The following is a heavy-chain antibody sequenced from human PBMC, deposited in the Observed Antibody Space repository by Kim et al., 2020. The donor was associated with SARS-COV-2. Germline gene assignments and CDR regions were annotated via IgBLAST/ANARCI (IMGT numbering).Heavy chain of an antibody. CDR3: ARGGFLFRWEPRGSFDY. V-gene: IGHV1-2*02. CDR1: GYTFTGYY. J-gene: IGHJ4*02. CDR2: INPNSGGT. Sequence: ASVKVSCKASGYTFTGYYMHWVRQAPGQGLEWMGWINPNSGGTNYAQKFQGRVTMTRDTSISTAYMELSRLRSDDTAVYYCARGGFLFRWEPRGSFDYWGQGTLVTVSS. D-gene: IGHD1-26*01.